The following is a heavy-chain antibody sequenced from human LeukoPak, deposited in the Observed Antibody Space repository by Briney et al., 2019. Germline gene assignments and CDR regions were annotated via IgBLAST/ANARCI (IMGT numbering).Heavy chain of an antibody. CDR1: GFTVSSNY. CDR2: IYSGGTT. CDR3: AREESGGYFDY. Sequence: PGGSLRLSCAVSGFTVSSNYMTWVRQAPGKGLEWVSVIYSGGTTYYTDSVKGRFTISRDNSRNTVYLQMNSLRAEDTAVYYCAREESGGYFDYWGQGTLVTVSS. J-gene: IGHJ4*02. D-gene: IGHD2-8*02. V-gene: IGHV3-53*01.